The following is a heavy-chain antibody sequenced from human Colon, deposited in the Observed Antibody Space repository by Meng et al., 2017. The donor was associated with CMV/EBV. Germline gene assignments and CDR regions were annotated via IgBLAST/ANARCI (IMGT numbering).Heavy chain of an antibody. J-gene: IGHJ4*02. D-gene: IGHD2-21*01. CDR3: ARDDYSGPDY. CDR1: GFTFSSYG. CDR2: IRYDGSNT. V-gene: IGHV3-30*02. Sequence: GESLKISCAASGFTFSSYGMHWVRQAPGKGLEWVAFIRYDGSNTLYADSVKGRFTVSRDNAKNTVYLRMNSLRVEDTAVYYCARDDYSGPDYWGQGTLVTVSS.